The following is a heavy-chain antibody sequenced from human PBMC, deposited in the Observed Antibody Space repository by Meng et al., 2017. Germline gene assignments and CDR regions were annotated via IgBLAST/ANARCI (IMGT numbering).Heavy chain of an antibody. CDR3: AREFRRYCSGGSCYSRGGYYYGMDV. D-gene: IGHD2-15*01. CDR2: ISSSSSYI. Sequence: ESLKISCAASGFTFSSYSMNWVRQAPGKGLEWVSSISSSSSYIYYADSVKGRFTISRDNAKNSLYLQMNSLRAEDTAVYYCAREFRRYCSGGSCYSRGGYYYGMDVWGQGTMVTVSS. CDR1: GFTFSSYS. V-gene: IGHV3-21*01. J-gene: IGHJ6*02.